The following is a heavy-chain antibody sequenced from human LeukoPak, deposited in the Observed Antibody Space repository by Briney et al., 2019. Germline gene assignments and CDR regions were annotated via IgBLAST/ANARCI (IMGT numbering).Heavy chain of an antibody. V-gene: IGHV4-30-2*01. CDR1: GGPISSGGYY. D-gene: IGHD1-26*01. CDR2: IYHSGST. Sequence: PPQTLSLTCTVSGGPISSGGYYWSWIRQPPGKGLEWIGYIYHSGSTYYNPSLKSRVTISVDRSKNQFSLKLSSVTAADTAVYYCARVVVSYSGSYYYSSAFDIWGQGTMVTVSS. CDR3: ARVVVSYSGSYYYSSAFDI. J-gene: IGHJ3*02.